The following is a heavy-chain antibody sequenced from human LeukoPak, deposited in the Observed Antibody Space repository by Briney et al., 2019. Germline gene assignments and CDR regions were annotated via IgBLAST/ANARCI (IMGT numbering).Heavy chain of an antibody. CDR2: INPNSGGT. D-gene: IGHD6-13*01. Sequence: ASVKVSCKASGYTFTGYYMHCVRQAPGQGLEWMGWINPNSGGTNYAQKFQGRVTMTRDTSINTAYMELSRLRFDDTAVYYCARDRGIAAPHNWFDPWGQGTLVTVSS. V-gene: IGHV1-2*02. CDR1: GYTFTGYY. CDR3: ARDRGIAAPHNWFDP. J-gene: IGHJ5*02.